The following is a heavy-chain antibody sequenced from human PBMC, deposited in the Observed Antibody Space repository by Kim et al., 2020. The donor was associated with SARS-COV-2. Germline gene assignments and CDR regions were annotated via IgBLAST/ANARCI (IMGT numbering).Heavy chain of an antibody. CDR2: INPNSGGT. J-gene: IGHJ3*02. CDR1: GYTFTGYY. CDR3: ARVKITMVRGVIIYAFDI. Sequence: ASVKVSCKASGYTFTGYYMHWVRQAPGQGLEWMGWINPNSGGTNYAQKFQGWVTMTRDTSISTAYMELSRLRSDDTAVYYCARVKITMVRGVIIYAFDIWGQGTMVTVSS. V-gene: IGHV1-2*04. D-gene: IGHD3-10*01.